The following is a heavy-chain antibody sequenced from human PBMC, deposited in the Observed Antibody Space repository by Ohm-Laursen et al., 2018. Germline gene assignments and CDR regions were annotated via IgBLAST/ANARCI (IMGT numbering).Heavy chain of an antibody. V-gene: IGHV3-21*01. Sequence: SLRLSCSPTGFTFSNYSMNWVRQAPGKGLEWASSISSSTTYIYYADSVKGRFTISRDNAKNSLYLQMNSLRAEDSAVYYCARGHPTGYYFAMDVWGQGTTVTVSS. CDR1: GFTFSNYS. CDR2: ISSSTTYI. CDR3: ARGHPTGYYFAMDV. J-gene: IGHJ6*02.